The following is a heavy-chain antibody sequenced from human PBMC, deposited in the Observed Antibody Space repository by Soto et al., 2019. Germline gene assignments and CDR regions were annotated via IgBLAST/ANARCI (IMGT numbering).Heavy chain of an antibody. CDR1: GGTFSSYA. CDR2: IIPIFGTA. CDR3: ARDRYYYDSSGTYYFDY. Sequence: SVKVSCKASGGTFSSYAISWVRQAPGQGLEWMGGIIPIFGTANYAQKFQGRVTITADESTSTAYMELSSLRSEDTAVYYCARDRYYYDSSGTYYFDYWGQGALVTVSS. J-gene: IGHJ4*02. D-gene: IGHD3-22*01. V-gene: IGHV1-69*13.